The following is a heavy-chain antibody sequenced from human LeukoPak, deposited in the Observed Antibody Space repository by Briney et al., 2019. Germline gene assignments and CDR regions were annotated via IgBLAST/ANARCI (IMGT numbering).Heavy chain of an antibody. D-gene: IGHD1-26*01. CDR2: ISRSGCTM. Sequence: RGSLRLSCAASGFTSSSFEMNWVRQAPGRGREWVSYISRSGCTMYYADSVKGRFTSSRDNAKNSLYLQMNSLRAEDTAVYYCARDGRVTVGATRYGYWGQGTLVTVSS. CDR1: GFTSSSFE. CDR3: ARDGRVTVGATRYGY. V-gene: IGHV3-48*03. J-gene: IGHJ4*02.